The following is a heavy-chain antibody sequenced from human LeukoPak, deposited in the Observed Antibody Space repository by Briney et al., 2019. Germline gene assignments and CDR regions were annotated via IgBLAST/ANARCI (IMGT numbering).Heavy chain of an antibody. V-gene: IGHV3-23*01. CDR1: GFTFSSYA. CDR3: AKVLAGRPRTGYYYGMDV. Sequence: QAGGSLRLSCAASGFTFSSYAMSWVRQAPGKGLEWVSAISGSGGSTYYADSVKGRFTISRDNSKNTLYLQMNSLRAEDTAVYYCAKVLAGRPRTGYYYGMDVWGQGTTVTVSS. J-gene: IGHJ6*02. D-gene: IGHD6-13*01. CDR2: ISGSGGST.